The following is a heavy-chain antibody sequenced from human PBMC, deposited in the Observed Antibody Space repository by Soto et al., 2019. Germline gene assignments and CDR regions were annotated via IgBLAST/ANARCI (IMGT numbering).Heavy chain of an antibody. CDR3: ARHPNYDFWSGYYKGGYYYYGMDV. CDR1: GGSISSSSYY. Sequence: QLQLQESGPGLVKPSETLSLTCTVSGGSISSSSYYWGWIRQPPGKGLEWIGSIYYSGSTYYNPSLKSRVNISVDTSKNQFSLKLSSVTAADTAVYYCARHPNYDFWSGYYKGGYYYYGMDVWGQGTTVTVS. CDR2: IYYSGST. J-gene: IGHJ6*02. D-gene: IGHD3-3*01. V-gene: IGHV4-39*01.